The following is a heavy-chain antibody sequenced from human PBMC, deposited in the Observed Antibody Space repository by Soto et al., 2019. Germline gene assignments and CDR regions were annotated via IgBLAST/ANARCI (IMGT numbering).Heavy chain of an antibody. V-gene: IGHV3-21*01. CDR2: ISSSSSYI. D-gene: IGHD2-15*01. CDR3: ARDHGLSSYAFDI. CDR1: GFTFSSYS. J-gene: IGHJ3*02. Sequence: EVQLVESGGGLVKPGGSLRLSCAASGFTFSSYSMNWVRQAPGKGLEWVSSISSSSSYIYYADSVKGRFTISRGNAKNSLYLQMNSLRAEDTAVYYCARDHGLSSYAFDIWGQGTMVTVSS.